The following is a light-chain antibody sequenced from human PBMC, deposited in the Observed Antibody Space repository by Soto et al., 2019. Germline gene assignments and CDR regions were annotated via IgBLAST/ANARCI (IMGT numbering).Light chain of an antibody. J-gene: IGKJ2*01. CDR2: DXS. Sequence: PDTGSVSPGERAPLAXRASHSGISRFLAWYQQKPGXAPRVXXDDXSSMATGVPDRCSGTGSGTDFTLTISRMEPKYFAVYYCQQSGISTYTFGLGTKVDIK. CDR3: QQSGISTYT. CDR1: HSGISRF. V-gene: IGKV3-20*01.